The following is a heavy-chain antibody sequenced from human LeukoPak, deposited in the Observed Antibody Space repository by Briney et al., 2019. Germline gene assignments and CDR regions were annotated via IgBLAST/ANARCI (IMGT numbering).Heavy chain of an antibody. V-gene: IGHV3-48*01. CDR1: GFTFSSYN. Sequence: GGSLRLSCAASGFTFSSYNMNWVRQAPGKGLEWVSYISSSSNTIYYADSVKGRFTISRDNAKNSLYLQMNSLRAEDTAVYCCARTKLGAMDYWGQGTLVTVSS. D-gene: IGHD1-26*01. CDR3: ARTKLGAMDY. J-gene: IGHJ4*02. CDR2: ISSSSNTI.